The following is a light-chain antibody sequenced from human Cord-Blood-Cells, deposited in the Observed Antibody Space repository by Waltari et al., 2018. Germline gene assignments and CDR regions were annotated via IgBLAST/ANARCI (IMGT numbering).Light chain of an antibody. CDR3: QQSYSTPRT. CDR2: AAS. Sequence: DIQMTQSPSSLSASVGDRVTITCRASQSISSYLNWYQQKPGKAPTLLIYAASSLQSGVTSRCSGSGSETEFTLTISRLQPEDFATYYCQQSYSTPRTFGQGTKVEIK. J-gene: IGKJ1*01. V-gene: IGKV1-39*01. CDR1: QSISSY.